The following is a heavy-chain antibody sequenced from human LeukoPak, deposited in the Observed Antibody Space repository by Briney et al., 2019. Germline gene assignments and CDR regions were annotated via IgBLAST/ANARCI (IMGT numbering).Heavy chain of an antibody. Sequence: KPSETLSLTCTVSGGSISSYYWIWIRQPPGKGLDWMGYIYYSGSTNYNPSLKSRVTISVDTSKNQFSLKLSSVTAADTAVYYCARLYSSSLGRVFDYWGQGTLVTVSS. CDR1: GGSISSYY. CDR2: IYYSGST. D-gene: IGHD6-13*01. J-gene: IGHJ4*02. V-gene: IGHV4-59*01. CDR3: ARLYSSSLGRVFDY.